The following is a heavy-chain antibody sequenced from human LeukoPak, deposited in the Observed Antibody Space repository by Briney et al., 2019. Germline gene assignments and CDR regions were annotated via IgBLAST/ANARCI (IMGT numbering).Heavy chain of an antibody. Sequence: SETLSLTCTVSGGSISSYYWSWIRQPPGKGLEWIGYIYYSGSTNYNPSLKSRVPVSVDTSKNQFSLKLSSVTAADTAVYYCARGVSYYDSWSGYYGMDVWGQGTTVTVSS. V-gene: IGHV4-59*01. CDR2: IYYSGST. CDR1: GGSISSYY. J-gene: IGHJ6*02. CDR3: ARGVSYYDSWSGYYGMDV. D-gene: IGHD3-3*01.